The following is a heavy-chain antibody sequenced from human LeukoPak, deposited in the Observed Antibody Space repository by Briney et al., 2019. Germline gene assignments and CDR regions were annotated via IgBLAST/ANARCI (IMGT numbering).Heavy chain of an antibody. CDR2: TNAGNGNT. CDR3: ARAPRGIYGSGSHDY. Sequence: ASVKVSCKASGYTFTSYAMHWVRQDPGQRLEWMGWTNAGNGNTKYSQKFQGRVTITRDTSASTAYMELSSLRSEDTAVYYCARAPRGIYGSGSHDYWGQGTLVTVSS. D-gene: IGHD3-10*01. J-gene: IGHJ4*02. CDR1: GYTFTSYA. V-gene: IGHV1-3*01.